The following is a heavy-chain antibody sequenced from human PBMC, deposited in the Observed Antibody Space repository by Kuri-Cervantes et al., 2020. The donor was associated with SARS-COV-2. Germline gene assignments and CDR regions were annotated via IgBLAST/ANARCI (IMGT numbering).Heavy chain of an antibody. CDR1: GFLFSASA. CDR2: VRGNANNYAT. J-gene: IGHJ5*02. Sequence: GGSLRLSCEVSGFLFSASAIHWVRQASGKGLEWVGRVRGNANNYATAYAASVKGRFTISRDDSKNMAYLQMNSLRAEDTAVYYCARVSGLYIAVAGATYNWFDPWGQGTLVTVSS. V-gene: IGHV3-73*01. CDR3: ARVSGLYIAVAGATYNWFDP. D-gene: IGHD6-19*01.